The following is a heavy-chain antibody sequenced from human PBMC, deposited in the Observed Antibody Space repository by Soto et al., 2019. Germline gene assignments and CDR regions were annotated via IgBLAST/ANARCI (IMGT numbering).Heavy chain of an antibody. V-gene: IGHV3-48*02. J-gene: IGHJ5*02. CDR3: ARPSSGWENWFDP. CDR1: GFTFNSYS. CDR2: ISSSSTTK. Sequence: EVQLVESGGGLVQPGGSLRLSCAASGFTFNSYSMNWVRQAPGKGLECVSYISSSSTTKSYTESVKGRFTISRANAKNSLYEQMNSLRDDERGECDCARPSSGWENWFDPWGQGTLVTVSS. D-gene: IGHD3-22*01.